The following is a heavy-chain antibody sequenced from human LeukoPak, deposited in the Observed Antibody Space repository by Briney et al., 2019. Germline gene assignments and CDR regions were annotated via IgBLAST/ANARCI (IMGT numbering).Heavy chain of an antibody. D-gene: IGHD2-15*01. Sequence: GGSLRLSCAASGFTFSIYTMNWVRQAPGKVLEWVSSISSSSSYIYYADSVKGRFTISRDNAKNSLYLQMNSLRAEDTAVYYCARSDRVVVAATPYWGQGTLVTVSS. CDR2: ISSSSSYI. CDR1: GFTFSIYT. J-gene: IGHJ4*02. CDR3: ARSDRVVVAATPY. V-gene: IGHV3-21*01.